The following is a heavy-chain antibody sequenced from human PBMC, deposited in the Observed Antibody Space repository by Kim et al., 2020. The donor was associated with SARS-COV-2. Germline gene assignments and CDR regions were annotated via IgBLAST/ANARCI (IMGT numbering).Heavy chain of an antibody. CDR3: ARAGQQLAYDAFDI. Sequence: SETLSLTCTVSGYSISSGYYWGWIRQPPGKGLEWIGSIYHSGSTYYNPSLKSRVTISVDTSKNQFSLKLSSVTAADTAVYYCARAGQQLAYDAFDIWGQGTMVTVSS. V-gene: IGHV4-38-2*02. J-gene: IGHJ3*02. CDR2: IYHSGST. D-gene: IGHD6-13*01. CDR1: GYSISSGYY.